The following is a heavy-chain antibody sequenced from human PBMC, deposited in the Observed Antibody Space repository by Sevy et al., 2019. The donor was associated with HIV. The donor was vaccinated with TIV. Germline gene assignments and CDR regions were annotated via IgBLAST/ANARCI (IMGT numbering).Heavy chain of an antibody. V-gene: IGHV3-30-3*01. D-gene: IGHD2-15*01. Sequence: GGSLRLSCAASGFSFSTYPMHWVRQAPGKGLEWVTLISYDGSNKYYADSVKGRFTISRDNSNNALFLQMNSLRPEDTAIYYCATSLKATIVPFDSWGQGTLVTVSS. CDR1: GFSFSTYP. CDR2: ISYDGSNK. J-gene: IGHJ4*02. CDR3: ATSLKATIVPFDS.